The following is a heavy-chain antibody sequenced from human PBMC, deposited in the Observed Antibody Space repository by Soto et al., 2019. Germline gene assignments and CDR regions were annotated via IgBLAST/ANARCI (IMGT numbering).Heavy chain of an antibody. CDR2: IYYSGST. V-gene: IGHV4-59*01. Sequence: SETLSLTCTVSGGSISSYYWSWIRQPPGKGLEWIGYIYYSGSTNYNPSLKSRVTISVDTSKNQFSLKLSSVTAADTAVYYCARVVGTVTSYYYYGMDVWGQGTTVTVSS. CDR1: GGSISSYY. CDR3: ARVVGTVTSYYYYGMDV. J-gene: IGHJ6*02. D-gene: IGHD4-4*01.